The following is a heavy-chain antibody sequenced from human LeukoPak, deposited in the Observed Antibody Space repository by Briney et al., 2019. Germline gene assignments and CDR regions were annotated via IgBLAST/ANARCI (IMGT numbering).Heavy chain of an antibody. V-gene: IGHV3-74*01. Sequence: TGGSLRLSCAASGFTFSNYWMHWVRQAPGKGLVWVSRLKNDGSGTTYADSVKGRFTISRDNAKNTLYLQMNNLRAEDTAIYYCARGDSAIFYWGQGTLVTVSS. CDR3: ARGDSAIFY. J-gene: IGHJ4*02. D-gene: IGHD5-18*01. CDR1: GFTFSNYW. CDR2: LKNDGSGT.